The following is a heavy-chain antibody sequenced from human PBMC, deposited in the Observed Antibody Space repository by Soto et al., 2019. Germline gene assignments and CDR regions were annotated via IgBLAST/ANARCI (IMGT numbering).Heavy chain of an antibody. CDR2: ISYDGSNK. J-gene: IGHJ5*02. CDR1: GFTFSSYA. CDR3: ARERAKQWLATGWFDP. V-gene: IGHV3-30-3*01. Sequence: QVQLVESGGGVVQPGRSLRLSCAASGFTFSSYAMHWVRQAPGKGLEWVAVISYDGSNKYYADSVKGRFTISRDNSKNTLYLKMNSLRAEDTAGYYCARERAKQWLATGWFDPWGQGTLVTVSS. D-gene: IGHD6-19*01.